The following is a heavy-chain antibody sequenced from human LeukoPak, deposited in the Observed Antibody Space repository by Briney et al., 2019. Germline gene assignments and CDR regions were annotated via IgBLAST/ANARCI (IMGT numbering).Heavy chain of an antibody. Sequence: GGSLRLSCAASGFTVSSNYMSWVRQAPGKGLEWVSVIYSGGSTYYADSVKGRFTISRDNSKNTLYLQMNSLRAEDTAVYYCARALLWFEYYFDYWGQGTLVTVSS. CDR1: GFTVSSNY. J-gene: IGHJ4*02. D-gene: IGHD3-10*01. CDR2: IYSGGST. CDR3: ARALLWFEYYFDY. V-gene: IGHV3-66*01.